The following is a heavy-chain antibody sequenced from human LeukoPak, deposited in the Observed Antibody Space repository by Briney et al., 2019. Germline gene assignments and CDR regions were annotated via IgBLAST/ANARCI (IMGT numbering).Heavy chain of an antibody. CDR1: GYTFTGYY. V-gene: IGHV1-2*02. D-gene: IGHD1-14*01. CDR2: INPNSGGT. J-gene: IGHJ3*02. Sequence: GASVKVSCKASGYTFTGYYMHWVRLAPGQGLEWMGWINPNSGGTNYAQKFQGRVTMTRDTSISTAYMELSRLRSDDTAVYYCASWSLGPDHDAFDIWGQGTMVTVSS. CDR3: ASWSLGPDHDAFDI.